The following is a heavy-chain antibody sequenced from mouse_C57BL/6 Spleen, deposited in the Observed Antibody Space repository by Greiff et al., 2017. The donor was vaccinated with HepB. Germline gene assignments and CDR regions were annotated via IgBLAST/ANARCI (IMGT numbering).Heavy chain of an antibody. CDR1: GYTFTDYY. CDR3: ARLITTVVALDWYFDV. V-gene: IGHV1-77*01. CDR2: IGPGSGST. D-gene: IGHD1-1*01. Sequence: VQLVESGAELVKPGASVKISCKASGYTFTDYYINWVKQRPGQGLEWIGKIGPGSGSTYYNEKFKGKATLTADKSSSTAYMQLSSLTSEDSAVYFCARLITTVVALDWYFDVWGTGTTVTVSS. J-gene: IGHJ1*03.